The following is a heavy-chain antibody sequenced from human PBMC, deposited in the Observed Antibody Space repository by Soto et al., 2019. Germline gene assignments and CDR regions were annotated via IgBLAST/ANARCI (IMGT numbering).Heavy chain of an antibody. CDR1: GYTFTSYG. D-gene: IGHD6-19*01. CDR3: ARGLGQWLVQPYFDY. CDR2: ISAYNGNT. Sequence: GASVKVSCKASGYTFTSYGISWVRQAPGQGLEWMGWISAYNGNTNYAQKLQGRVTMTTDTSTSTAYMELRSLRSDDTAVYYCARGLGQWLVQPYFDYWGQGTRVTVAS. J-gene: IGHJ4*02. V-gene: IGHV1-18*01.